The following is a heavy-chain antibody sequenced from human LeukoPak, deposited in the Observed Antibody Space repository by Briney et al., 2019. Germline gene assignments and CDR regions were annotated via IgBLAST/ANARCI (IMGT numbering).Heavy chain of an antibody. CDR2: IYYSGST. J-gene: IGHJ6*03. V-gene: IGHV4-39*01. CDR3: ARSGPYYYYMDV. D-gene: IGHD1-26*01. CDR1: GGSISSSSYY. Sequence: SETLSLTCTVSGGSISSSSYYWGWIRQPPGKGLEWIGSIYYSGSTYYNPSLKRRVTISVDTSKNQFSLKLSSVTAADTAVYYCARSGPYYYYMDVWGKGTTVTVSS.